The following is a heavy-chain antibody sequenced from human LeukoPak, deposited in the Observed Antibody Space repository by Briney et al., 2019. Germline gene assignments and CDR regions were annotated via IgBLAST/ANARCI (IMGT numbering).Heavy chain of an antibody. J-gene: IGHJ4*02. D-gene: IGHD2-21*01. CDR1: GFTFNKYD. Sequence: GGSLRLSCAASGFTFNKYDMSWVRQAPGKGLEWVSSISGGNTYYADSVRGRFTISRDNAENSLYLQMSSLRAEDTAVYYCARDPHSLDYWGQGTLVTVSS. V-gene: IGHV3-69-1*01. CDR2: ISGGNT. CDR3: ARDPHSLDY.